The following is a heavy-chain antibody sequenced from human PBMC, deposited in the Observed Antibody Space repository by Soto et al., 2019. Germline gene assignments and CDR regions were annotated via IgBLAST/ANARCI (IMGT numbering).Heavy chain of an antibody. CDR2: TYYRSKWSN. D-gene: IGHD6-13*01. V-gene: IGHV6-1*01. CDR3: ARGKYSSFDI. J-gene: IGHJ3*02. Sequence: QVQLQQSGPGLLQPSQTLSLTCAISGDSVSSNGVAWNWIRQSPSGGLEWLGRTYYRSKWSNDYALSVRSRITINPDTYKNHFSLQLNSVTPEDTAVYYCARGKYSSFDIWGQGTTVTVSS. CDR1: GDSVSSNGVA.